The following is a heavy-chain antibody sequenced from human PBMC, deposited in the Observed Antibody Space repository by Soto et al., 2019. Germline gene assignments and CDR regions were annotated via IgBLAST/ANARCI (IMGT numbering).Heavy chain of an antibody. CDR3: TTDFSSGWFFDH. J-gene: IGHJ4*01. V-gene: IGHV3-15*07. CDR1: GFTFSNAG. CDR2: IKRKTGGVTT. D-gene: IGHD6-19*01. Sequence: EVQLVESGGDLVKPGGSLRLSCAASGFTFSNAGMNWVRQAPGKGLEWVGRIKRKTGGVTTDYAAPVKGRFIISREDSKNMLYLQMNSLKTEDTAVYYCTTDFSSGWFFDHWGQGTLVTVSS.